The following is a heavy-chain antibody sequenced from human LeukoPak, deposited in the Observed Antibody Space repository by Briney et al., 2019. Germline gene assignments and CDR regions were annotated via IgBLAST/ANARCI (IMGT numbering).Heavy chain of an antibody. D-gene: IGHD3-22*01. CDR3: AREGSYYYDSSGFGLGFLEYYFDY. Sequence: GRSLRLSCAASGFTFSSYAMHWVRQAPGKGLEWVAVISYDGSNKYYADSVKGRFTISRDNSKNTLYLQMNSLRAEDRAVYYCAREGSYYYDSSGFGLGFLEYYFDYWGQGTLVTVTS. CDR2: ISYDGSNK. J-gene: IGHJ4*02. CDR1: GFTFSSYA. V-gene: IGHV3-30-3*01.